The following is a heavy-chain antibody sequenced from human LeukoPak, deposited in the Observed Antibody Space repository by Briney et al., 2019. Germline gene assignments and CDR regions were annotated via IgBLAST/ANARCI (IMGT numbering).Heavy chain of an antibody. J-gene: IGHJ5*02. D-gene: IGHD3-10*01. Sequence: GGSLRLSCAASGFTFSSYWMHWVRQAPGKGLVWVSRINSDGSNTYYADSVKGRFSISRDNAKNTLYLQMNSPRAEDTAVYYCARGYGDWFDPWGQGTLVTVSS. V-gene: IGHV3-74*01. CDR3: ARGYGDWFDP. CDR2: INSDGSNT. CDR1: GFTFSSYW.